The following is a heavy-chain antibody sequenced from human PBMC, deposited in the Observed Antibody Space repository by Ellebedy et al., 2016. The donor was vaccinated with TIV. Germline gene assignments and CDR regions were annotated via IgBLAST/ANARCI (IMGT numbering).Heavy chain of an antibody. Sequence: GGSLRLXCAASGFTFSSYWISRVRQAPGTGLEWVANIKRDGSEKYYVDSVKGRFTISRDNAKNSLYLQMNSLRAEDTAVYYCARERMVRGVTYSAYHGMDVWGQGTTVTVSS. D-gene: IGHD3-10*01. CDR1: GFTFSSYW. CDR3: ARERMVRGVTYSAYHGMDV. CDR2: IKRDGSEK. J-gene: IGHJ6*02. V-gene: IGHV3-7*01.